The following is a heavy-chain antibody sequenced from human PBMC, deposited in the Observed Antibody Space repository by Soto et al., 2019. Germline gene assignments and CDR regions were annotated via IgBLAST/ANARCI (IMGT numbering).Heavy chain of an antibody. Sequence: SETLSLGCSVSVVSITSYYWSWIRQSAGVGLEWMGRINTDGLSTYSPSFKSRLTMSLDTPKNQVSLRLISVTAADTAVYFCARVTVAVAATEDYYGLDVWGQGTTVTVSS. CDR3: ARVTVAVAATEDYYGLDV. CDR2: INTDGLS. CDR1: VVSITSYY. J-gene: IGHJ6*02. D-gene: IGHD2-15*01. V-gene: IGHV4-4*07.